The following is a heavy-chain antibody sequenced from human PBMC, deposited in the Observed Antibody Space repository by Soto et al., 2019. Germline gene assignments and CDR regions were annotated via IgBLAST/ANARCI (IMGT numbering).Heavy chain of an antibody. D-gene: IGHD3-10*01. V-gene: IGHV3-23*01. Sequence: GGYLRLSCAASGFTFSSYAMSWVRQAPGKGLEWVSAISGSGGSTYYADSVKGRFTISRDNSKNTLYLQMNSLRAEDTAVYYCVLSTVVRGVVDAFDIWGQGTMVTVSS. CDR3: VLSTVVRGVVDAFDI. CDR1: GFTFSSYA. J-gene: IGHJ3*02. CDR2: ISGSGGST.